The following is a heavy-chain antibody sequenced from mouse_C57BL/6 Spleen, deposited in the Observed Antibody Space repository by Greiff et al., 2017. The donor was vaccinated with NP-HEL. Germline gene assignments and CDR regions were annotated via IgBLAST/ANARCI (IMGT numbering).Heavy chain of an antibody. Sequence: EVKVEESGGGLVQPGGSLKLSCAASGFTFSDYGMAWVRQAPRKGPEWVAFISNLAYSIYYADTVTGRFTISRENAKNTLYLEMSSLRSEDTAMYYCAREDDYYAMDYWGQGTSVTVSS. V-gene: IGHV5-15*04. CDR3: AREDDYYAMDY. CDR1: GFTFSDYG. J-gene: IGHJ4*01. CDR2: ISNLAYSI.